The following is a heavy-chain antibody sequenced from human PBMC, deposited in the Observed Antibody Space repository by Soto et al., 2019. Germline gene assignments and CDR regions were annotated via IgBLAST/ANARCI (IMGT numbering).Heavy chain of an antibody. CDR2: ISAYNGNT. V-gene: IGHV1-18*01. J-gene: IGHJ4*02. Sequence: QVQLVKSGAEVKEPGASVRVSCKASGYTFTSYYISWVRQAPGQGLEWMGWISAYNGNTNYAQKLQGRVTTTTDTSTRTDYMELRSLRSDDTAVYYCARDAPPEDYWGQGTLVTVSS. CDR1: GYTFTSYY. CDR3: ARDAPPEDY.